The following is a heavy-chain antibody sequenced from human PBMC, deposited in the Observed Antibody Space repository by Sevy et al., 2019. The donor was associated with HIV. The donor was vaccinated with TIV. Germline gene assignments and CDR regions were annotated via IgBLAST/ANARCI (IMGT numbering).Heavy chain of an antibody. Sequence: GGSLRLSCVVSGFTFSKYPMNWVRQAPGKGLEWVSSISSSSNYIYYGDSVKGRFTSSRDNAKNSLYLQMNSRRADDTAVYYCVRDGGCSSSSCLLYFDYWGQGILVTVSS. CDR2: ISSSSNYI. V-gene: IGHV3-21*01. J-gene: IGHJ4*02. D-gene: IGHD2-15*01. CDR3: VRDGGCSSSSCLLYFDY. CDR1: GFTFSKYP.